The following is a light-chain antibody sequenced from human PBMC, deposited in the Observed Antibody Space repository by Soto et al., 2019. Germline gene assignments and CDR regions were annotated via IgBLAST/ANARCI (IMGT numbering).Light chain of an antibody. CDR1: QSVNSY. J-gene: IGKJ2*01. CDR2: DAS. CDR3: QQRSDWPPYT. V-gene: IGKV3-11*01. Sequence: EVLLTQSPATLSLSPGERATLSCRASQSVNSYSAWYQQRPGQAPRLLIYDASNRATGIPARFSGSGSGTAFTLTISSLEPEDFAVYYCQQRSDWPPYTFGQGTKLEIK.